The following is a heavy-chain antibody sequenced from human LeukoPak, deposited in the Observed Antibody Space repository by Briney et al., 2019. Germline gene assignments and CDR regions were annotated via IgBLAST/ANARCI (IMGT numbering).Heavy chain of an antibody. V-gene: IGHV1-2*02. Sequence: ASVKVSCKASGYTFTGYYMHWVRQAPGQGLEWMGWINPNSGGTNYAQKFQGRVTMTRDTSISIAYMELSRLRSDDTAVYYCARRARYSSGWSANQHFDYWGQGTLVTVSS. CDR2: INPNSGGT. J-gene: IGHJ4*02. D-gene: IGHD6-19*01. CDR3: ARRARYSSGWSANQHFDY. CDR1: GYTFTGYY.